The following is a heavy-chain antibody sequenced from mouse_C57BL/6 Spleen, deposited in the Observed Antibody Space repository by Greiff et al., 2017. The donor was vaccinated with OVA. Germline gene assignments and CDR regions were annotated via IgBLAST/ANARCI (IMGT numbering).Heavy chain of an antibody. CDR1: GYTFTDHT. D-gene: IGHD2-3*01. J-gene: IGHJ2*01. CDR3: ARGYDGYYGEGY. CDR2: IYPRDGST. Sequence: VQRVESAAELVKPGASVKISCKVSGYTFTDHTIHWMKQRPEQGLEWIGYIYPRDGSTKYNEKFKGKATLTADKSSSTAYMQLNSLTSEDSAVYFCARGYDGYYGEGYWGQGTTLTVSS. V-gene: IGHV1-78*01.